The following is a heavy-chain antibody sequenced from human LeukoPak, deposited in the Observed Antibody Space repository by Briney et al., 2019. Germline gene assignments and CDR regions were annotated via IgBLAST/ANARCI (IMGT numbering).Heavy chain of an antibody. V-gene: IGHV1-2*02. D-gene: IGHD2-21*02. CDR1: GYTFTGYY. CDR2: INPNSGGT. J-gene: IGHJ4*02. CDR3: ARDEGGTAVRYYFDY. Sequence: ASVKVSCKASGYTFTGYYMHWVRQAPGQGLEWMGWINPNSGGTNYAQKFQGRVTMTRDTSTSTVYMELSSLRSEDTAVYYCARDEGGTAVRYYFDYWGQGTLVTASS.